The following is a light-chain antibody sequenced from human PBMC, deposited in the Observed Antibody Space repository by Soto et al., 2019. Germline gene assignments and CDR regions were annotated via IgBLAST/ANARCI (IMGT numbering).Light chain of an antibody. V-gene: IGKV3-20*01. Sequence: EIVMTQSPATLSLSPGERVTLSCRASQGVGSTLAWYRQQPGQAPRLLIYDASSRATGIPDRFSGSGSGTDFTLTISRMEPADSAVYYCQQYGSSPTFGGGTKVDIK. CDR3: QQYGSSPT. CDR1: QGVGST. J-gene: IGKJ4*01. CDR2: DAS.